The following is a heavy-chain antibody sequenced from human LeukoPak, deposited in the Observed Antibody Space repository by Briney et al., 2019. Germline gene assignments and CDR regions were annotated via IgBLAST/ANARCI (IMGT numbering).Heavy chain of an antibody. Sequence: PSETLSLTCTVFGGSISSYYWSWIRQPPGKGLEWIGYIYYSGSTNYNPSLKSRVTISVDTSKNQFSLKLSSVTAADTAVYYCAGNRFGELLSFDYWGQGTLVTVSS. CDR1: GGSISSYY. D-gene: IGHD3-10*01. CDR2: IYYSGST. V-gene: IGHV4-59*01. CDR3: AGNRFGELLSFDY. J-gene: IGHJ4*02.